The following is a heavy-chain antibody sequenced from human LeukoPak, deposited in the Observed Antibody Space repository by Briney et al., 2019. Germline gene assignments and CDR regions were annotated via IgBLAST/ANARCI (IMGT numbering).Heavy chain of an antibody. D-gene: IGHD3-22*01. CDR1: GYSISSGYY. Sequence: PSETLSLTCTVSGYSISSGYYWGWIRQPPGKGLEWIGEIYHSGSTNYNPSLKSRVTISVDKSKNQFSLKLSSVTAADTAVYYCASPGYSFDYWGQGTLVTVSS. V-gene: IGHV4-38-2*02. CDR3: ASPGYSFDY. CDR2: IYHSGST. J-gene: IGHJ4*02.